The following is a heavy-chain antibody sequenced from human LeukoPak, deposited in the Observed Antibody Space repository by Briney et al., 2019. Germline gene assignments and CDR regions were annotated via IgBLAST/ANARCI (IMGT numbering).Heavy chain of an antibody. J-gene: IGHJ4*02. CDR1: GCSFSSYW. Sequence: GESLRISCKGSGCSFSSYWISWVRPMPGKGLEWMGRIDPGDSFTKYRPSLEGRVTISADKSLSTVYLQWSSLKASDTAIYYCARDGGGVSSWVSHWGQGTLVTVSS. D-gene: IGHD2-8*02. V-gene: IGHV5-10-1*01. CDR3: ARDGGGVSSWVSH. CDR2: IDPGDSFT.